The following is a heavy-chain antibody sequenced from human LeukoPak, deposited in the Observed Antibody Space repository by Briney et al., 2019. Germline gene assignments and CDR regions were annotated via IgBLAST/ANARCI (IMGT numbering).Heavy chain of an antibody. J-gene: IGHJ6*03. CDR1: GFTFSDYY. D-gene: IGHD2-2*01. V-gene: IGHV3-11*04. CDR2: ISFSGSTT. CDR3: ARTATGGYCSSTSCYGGRKDYYYYYMDV. Sequence: GGSLRLSCAASGFTFSDYYMIWIRQAPGKGLEWVSYISFSGSTTYYADSVKGRFTTSRDNAKKSLYLQMSSLRAEDTAVYYCARTATGGYCSSTSCYGGRKDYYYYYMDVWGKGTTVTVSS.